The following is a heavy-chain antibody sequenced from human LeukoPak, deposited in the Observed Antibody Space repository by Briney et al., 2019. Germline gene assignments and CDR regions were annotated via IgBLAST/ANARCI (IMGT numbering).Heavy chain of an antibody. V-gene: IGHV1-69*01. CDR2: IIPIFGTA. CDR1: GGTSSSYA. D-gene: IGHD6-19*01. CDR3: ARASASASSGWYRRRAEYFQH. J-gene: IGHJ1*01. Sequence: SVKVSCKASGGTSSSYAISWVRQAPGQGLEWMGGIIPIFGTANYAQKFQGRVTITADESTSTAYMELSSLRSEDTAVYYCARASASASSGWYRRRAEYFQHWGQGTLVTVSS.